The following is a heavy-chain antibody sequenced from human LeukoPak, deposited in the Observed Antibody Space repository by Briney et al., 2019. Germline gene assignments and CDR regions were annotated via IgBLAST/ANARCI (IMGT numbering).Heavy chain of an antibody. Sequence: HSETLSLTCTVSGVSISSYYWNWIRQPPGKGLEWIGYIYYSGSTNCNPSLKSRVTISVDTSRNQLSLKLSSVTAADTAVYYCASGYSTSWYFDYWGQGTLVTVSS. CDR2: IYYSGST. CDR3: ASGYSTSWYFDY. V-gene: IGHV4-59*08. D-gene: IGHD6-13*01. J-gene: IGHJ4*02. CDR1: GVSISSYY.